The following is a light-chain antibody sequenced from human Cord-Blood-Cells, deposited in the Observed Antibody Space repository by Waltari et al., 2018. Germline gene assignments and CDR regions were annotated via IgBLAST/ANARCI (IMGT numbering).Light chain of an antibody. CDR2: RNN. CDR3: AAWDDSLSGPV. Sequence: QSVLTLPPSASGTPGHRVTGSCSGRSSNIGSNHVYWYQQLPGTAPKLLLYRNNQRPSGVPDRFSGSKSGSSASLAISGRRSEDEAEYDCAAWDDSLSGPVFGGGTKLTVL. CDR1: SSNIGSNH. J-gene: IGLJ3*02. V-gene: IGLV1-47*01.